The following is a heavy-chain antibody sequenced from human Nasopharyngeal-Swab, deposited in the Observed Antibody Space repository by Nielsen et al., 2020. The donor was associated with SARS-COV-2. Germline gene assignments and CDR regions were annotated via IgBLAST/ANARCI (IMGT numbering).Heavy chain of an antibody. Sequence: ASVKVSCKASGYTFTGYYVHWVRQAPGQGLEWMGRINPNSGGTNYAQKLQGRVTMTRDTSISTAYMELSRLRSDDTAVYYCARDGTRYNWNDYYYYGMDVWGQGTTVTVSS. CDR2: INPNSGGT. D-gene: IGHD1-1*01. CDR3: ARDGTRYNWNDYYYYGMDV. CDR1: GYTFTGYY. J-gene: IGHJ6*02. V-gene: IGHV1-2*06.